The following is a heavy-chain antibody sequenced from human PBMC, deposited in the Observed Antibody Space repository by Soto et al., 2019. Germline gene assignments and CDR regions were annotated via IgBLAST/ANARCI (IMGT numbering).Heavy chain of an antibody. CDR3: TRRIVTTHDWYFDL. CDR1: GYTFTGYY. V-gene: IGHV1-2*02. CDR2: ITPKSRAT. J-gene: IGHJ2*01. Sequence: QVQLEQSGAEVKKPGASVKVSCKASGYTFTGYYMHWVRQAPGQGPEWMGWITPKSRATNYAQKFQATINMTRDTSINTVYKELSRLRSDNTAVNYRTRRIVTTHDWYFDLWGRGTLVTVSS. D-gene: IGHD1-26*01.